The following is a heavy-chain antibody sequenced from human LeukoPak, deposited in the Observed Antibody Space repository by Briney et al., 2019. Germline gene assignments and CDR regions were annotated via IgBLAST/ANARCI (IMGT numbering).Heavy chain of an antibody. CDR1: GYMFINDY. D-gene: IGHD7-27*01. J-gene: IGHJ4*02. V-gene: IGHV1-46*01. CDR3: ARDGSHWDFDS. Sequence: ASVKVSCKASGYMFINDYIHWVRQAPGQGLEWMGRIIPRGGATIYAQNFQGRLTVTRDTSTSTVLMELTSLRSEDTAVYYCARDGSHWDFDSWGQGTLVTVS. CDR2: IIPRGGAT.